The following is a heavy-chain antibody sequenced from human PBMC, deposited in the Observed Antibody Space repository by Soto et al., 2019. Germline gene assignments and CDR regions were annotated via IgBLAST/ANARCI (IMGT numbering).Heavy chain of an antibody. CDR1: GYTFTRSG. V-gene: IGHV1-18*01. Sequence: GASVKVFCKASGYTFTRSGISWVRQAPGQRLEWMGWISTYNGDTKYAQKFQGRVTITTDTSTSTAYMELSSLRSEDTAVYYCARDPSYYGMDVWGQGTTVTVSS. CDR3: ARDPSYYGMDV. J-gene: IGHJ6*02. CDR2: ISTYNGDT.